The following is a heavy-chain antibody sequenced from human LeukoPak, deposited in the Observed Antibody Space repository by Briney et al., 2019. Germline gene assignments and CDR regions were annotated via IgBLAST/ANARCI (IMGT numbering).Heavy chain of an antibody. CDR2: INADGSRT. J-gene: IGHJ6*03. D-gene: IGHD5/OR15-5a*01. CDR3: ARGSVSKGYFYYMDV. V-gene: IGHV3-74*01. CDR1: GFTFSSYW. Sequence: GGSLRLSCAASGFTFSSYWMHWVRQAPGKGLVWVSRINADGSRTNYADSVKGRFTISRDNAKNTLYLQMNSLRADDTAVYYCARGSVSKGYFYYMDVWGKGTTVSVSS.